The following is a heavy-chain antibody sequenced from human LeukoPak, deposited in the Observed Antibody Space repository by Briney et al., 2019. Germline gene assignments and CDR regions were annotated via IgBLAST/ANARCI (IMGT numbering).Heavy chain of an antibody. V-gene: IGHV1-69*02. CDR1: GGTFSSYT. J-gene: IGHJ6*03. Sequence: GASVKVSCKASGGTFSSYTISWVRQAPGQGLEWMGRIIPILGIANYAQKFQGRVTITADKSTSTAYMELSGLRSEDTAVYYCAVRARAYYYYMDVWGKGTTVTVSS. CDR2: IIPILGIA. CDR3: AVRARAYYYYMDV.